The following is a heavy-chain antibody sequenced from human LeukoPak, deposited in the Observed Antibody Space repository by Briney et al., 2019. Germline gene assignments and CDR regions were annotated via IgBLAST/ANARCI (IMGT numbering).Heavy chain of an antibody. Sequence: SETLSLTCTVSGGSISSYYWSWIRQPAGKGLEWIGRIYTSGSTNYNPSLKSRVTMSVDTSKNQFSLKLSSVTAADTAVYYCASIHTHGSNYYFDYWGQGTLVTVSS. CDR1: GGSISSYY. CDR3: ASIHTHGSNYYFDY. V-gene: IGHV4-4*07. J-gene: IGHJ4*02. D-gene: IGHD4-23*01. CDR2: IYTSGST.